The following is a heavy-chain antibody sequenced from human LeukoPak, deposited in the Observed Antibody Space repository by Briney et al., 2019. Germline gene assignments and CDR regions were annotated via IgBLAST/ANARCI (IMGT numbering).Heavy chain of an antibody. V-gene: IGHV5-51*01. CDR2: IYPGDSDT. D-gene: IGHD3-22*01. CDR1: GYSFTSYW. J-gene: IGHJ4*02. CDR3: SRSNYYDSSGYNGAFDL. Sequence: GESLKISCKGSGYSFTSYWIGWVRQMPGKGLEWMGIIYPGDSDTKYGPSFQGQVTISADKSISTAYLQWSSLKASDTAMYYCSRSNYYDSSGYNGAFDLWGQGTLVTVSS.